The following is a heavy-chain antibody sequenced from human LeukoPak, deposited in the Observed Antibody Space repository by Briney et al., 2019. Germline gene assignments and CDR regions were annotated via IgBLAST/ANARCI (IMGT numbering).Heavy chain of an antibody. J-gene: IGHJ5*02. D-gene: IGHD6-13*01. V-gene: IGHV4-39*07. CDR3: ARVGEVGDPNIAAVWVWFDP. CDR1: GGSISSGGYY. CDR2: IYHSGSA. Sequence: PSQTLSLTCTVSGGSISSGGYYWSWIRQPPGKGLEWIGTIYHSGSAYYNPSLKSRVTISVDTSKNQFSLKLNSVTAADTAVYYCARVGEVGDPNIAAVWVWFDPWGQGTLVTVSS.